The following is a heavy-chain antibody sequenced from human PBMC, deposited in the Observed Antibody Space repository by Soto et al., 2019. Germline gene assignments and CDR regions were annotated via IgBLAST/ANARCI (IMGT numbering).Heavy chain of an antibody. J-gene: IGHJ5*02. CDR3: AREWGYGDKAMGGWFDP. Sequence: QVQLVESGGGVVQPGRSLRLSCAASGFTFSSYGMHWVRQAPGKGLEWVAVIWYDGSNKYYADSVKGRFTISRDNSRNTLYLQMNSLSAEDTAVYYCAREWGYGDKAMGGWFDPWGQGTLVTVSS. D-gene: IGHD5-18*01. CDR2: IWYDGSNK. V-gene: IGHV3-33*01. CDR1: GFTFSSYG.